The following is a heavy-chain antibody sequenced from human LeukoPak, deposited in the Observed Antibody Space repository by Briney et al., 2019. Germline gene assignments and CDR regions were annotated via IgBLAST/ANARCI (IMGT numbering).Heavy chain of an antibody. CDR2: MYTSGSS. V-gene: IGHV4-4*07. Sequence: PSETLSLTCTVSGGSIGNYCWNWIRQPAGKGLEWIGRMYTSGSSIYNPSLKSRVTISVDKSKNQLYLNLTSVTAADTAVYYCVRDMETDDAFDIWGQGTMVIVSS. CDR1: GGSIGNYC. J-gene: IGHJ3*02. D-gene: IGHD1-1*01. CDR3: VRDMETDDAFDI.